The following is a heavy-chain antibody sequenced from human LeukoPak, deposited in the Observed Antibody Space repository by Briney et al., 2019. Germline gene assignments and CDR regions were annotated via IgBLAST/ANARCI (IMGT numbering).Heavy chain of an antibody. V-gene: IGHV3-7*01. CDR3: ARDQGYCSSTSCATFDY. J-gene: IGHJ4*02. CDR1: GGSISSSSYY. D-gene: IGHD2-2*01. Sequence: ETLSLTCTVSGGSISSSSYYWGWVRQAPGKGLEWVANIKQDGSEKYYVDSVKGRFTISRDNAKNSLYLQMNSLRAEDTAVYYCARDQGYCSSTSCATFDYWGQGTLVTVSS. CDR2: IKQDGSEK.